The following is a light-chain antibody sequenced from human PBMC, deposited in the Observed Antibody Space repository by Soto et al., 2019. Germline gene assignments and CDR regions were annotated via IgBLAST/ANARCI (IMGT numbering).Light chain of an antibody. CDR3: QQRNTLPRT. CDR2: DTS. J-gene: IGKJ1*01. V-gene: IGKV3-11*01. Sequence: EIVLTQSPATLSLSPGERATLSCRSSQSVGSYLAWYQQKPGQAPSLLISDTSNRATGVPARFSGSGSGTEFTLTIRSLEPEDFAVYYCQQRNTLPRTFGQGTKVEI. CDR1: QSVGSY.